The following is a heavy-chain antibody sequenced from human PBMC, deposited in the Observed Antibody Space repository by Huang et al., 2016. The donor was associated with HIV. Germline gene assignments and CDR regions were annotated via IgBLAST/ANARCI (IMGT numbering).Heavy chain of an antibody. CDR2: VYQSGST. V-gene: IGHV4-39*01. J-gene: IGHJ4*02. D-gene: IGHD6-13*01. CDR1: GDFISSTNYY. Sequence: QLQLQESGPGQVKPSETLSLTCTVSGDFISSTNYYWGWIRQSPGKGLEGVGGVYQSGSTTDNPSLKGRVTLSVDTSRNQFSLRLNSVTAADTAVYYCASQHIGAAATWFWGRGTQVAVSS. CDR3: ASQHIGAAATWF.